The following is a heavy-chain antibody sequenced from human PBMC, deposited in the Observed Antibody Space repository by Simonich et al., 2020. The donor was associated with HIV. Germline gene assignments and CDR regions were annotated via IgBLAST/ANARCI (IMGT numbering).Heavy chain of an antibody. J-gene: IGHJ6*03. CDR2: ISSSSSYI. CDR3: ARDCRIIGTDYYYYYYMDV. V-gene: IGHV3-21*01. Sequence: EVQLVESGGGLVKPGGSLSLSCAASGFTFSSYSRNWVRQAPGKGMEWVSSISSSSSYIYYADSVKGRFTISIDNAKNSLYLQMNSLRAEDTALYYCARDCRIIGTDYYYYYYMDVWGKGTTVTVSS. CDR1: GFTFSSYS. D-gene: IGHD1-20*01.